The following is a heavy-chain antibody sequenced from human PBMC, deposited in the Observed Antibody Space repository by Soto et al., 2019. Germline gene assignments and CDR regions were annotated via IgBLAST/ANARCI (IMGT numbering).Heavy chain of an antibody. Sequence: GGSLRFSCAASGFTFSSYAMSWVRQAPGKGLEWVSAISGSGGSTYYADSVKGRFTISRDNSKNTLYLQMNSLRAEDTAVYYCAKDLYGYYGSGSYYGANNWFDPWGQGTLVTVSS. D-gene: IGHD3-10*01. J-gene: IGHJ5*02. CDR3: AKDLYGYYGSGSYYGANNWFDP. V-gene: IGHV3-23*01. CDR1: GFTFSSYA. CDR2: ISGSGGST.